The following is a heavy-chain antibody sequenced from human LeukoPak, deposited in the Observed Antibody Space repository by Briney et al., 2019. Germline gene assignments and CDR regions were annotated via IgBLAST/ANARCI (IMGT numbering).Heavy chain of an antibody. V-gene: IGHV4-39*07. CDR1: GGSISSSSYY. D-gene: IGHD1-7*01. CDR3: AIGYNWNYWTPDY. Sequence: TPSETLSLTCTVSGGSISSSSYYWGWIRQPPGKGLEWIGSIYYSGSTYYNPSLKSRVTISVDTSKNQFSLKLSSVTAADTAVYYCAIGYNWNYWTPDYWGQGTLVTVSS. CDR2: IYYSGST. J-gene: IGHJ4*02.